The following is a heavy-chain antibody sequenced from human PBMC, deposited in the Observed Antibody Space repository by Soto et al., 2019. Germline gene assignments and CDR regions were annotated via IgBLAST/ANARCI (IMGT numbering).Heavy chain of an antibody. CDR3: AKDVFDAY. CDR2: ILYDGSNK. Sequence: GGSLRLSCAASGFTFSTYGMHWVRQAPGKGLEWVAVILYDGSNKYYADSVKGRFTISRDNSKNTLYLQMDSLRPEDTAVYYCAKDVFDAYWGQGTLVTVSS. CDR1: GFTFSTYG. D-gene: IGHD2-8*01. V-gene: IGHV3-30*18. J-gene: IGHJ4*02.